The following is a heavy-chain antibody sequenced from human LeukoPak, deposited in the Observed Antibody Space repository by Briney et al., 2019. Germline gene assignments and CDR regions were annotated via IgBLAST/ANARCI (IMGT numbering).Heavy chain of an antibody. D-gene: IGHD1-7*01. Sequence: PGGSLRLSCPASGFTFSSYSMNWVRQAPGKGLEGVSSISSSSSYIYYADSVKGRFTISRDNAKNSLYLQMNSLRVEDTALYYCVRSLMGTNDYWGQGTLVTVSS. CDR3: VRSLMGTNDY. J-gene: IGHJ4*02. CDR2: ISSSSSYI. CDR1: GFTFSSYS. V-gene: IGHV3-21*01.